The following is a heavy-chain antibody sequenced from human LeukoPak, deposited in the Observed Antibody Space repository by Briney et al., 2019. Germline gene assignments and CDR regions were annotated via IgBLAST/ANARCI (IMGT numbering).Heavy chain of an antibody. J-gene: IGHJ4*02. D-gene: IGHD3-10*01. CDR3: ARDSVDGSGTYYNDSPDY. V-gene: IGHV1-18*01. CDR1: GGTFSSYA. Sequence: AASVKVSCKASGGTFSSYAISWVRQAPGQGLEWMGWISAYNGNTDYAQNLRGRLIMTTDTSTSTAYMELRSLRSDDTAVYYCARDSVDGSGTYYNDSPDYWGQGTLVTVSS. CDR2: ISAYNGNT.